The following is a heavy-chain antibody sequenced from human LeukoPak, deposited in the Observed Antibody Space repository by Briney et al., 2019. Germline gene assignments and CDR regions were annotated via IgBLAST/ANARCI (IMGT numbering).Heavy chain of an antibody. D-gene: IGHD3-22*01. Sequence: GESLKISCKGSGYSFTSYGIGWVRQMPGKGREWMGIIYPGDSDTRYSTSFQGKVTISADKSISTEYLQWSSLKASDTAMYYCARLAYYDSSGYLGSFDYWGQGTLVTVSS. CDR3: ARLAYYDSSGYLGSFDY. CDR1: GYSFTSYG. V-gene: IGHV5-51*01. CDR2: IYPGDSDT. J-gene: IGHJ4*02.